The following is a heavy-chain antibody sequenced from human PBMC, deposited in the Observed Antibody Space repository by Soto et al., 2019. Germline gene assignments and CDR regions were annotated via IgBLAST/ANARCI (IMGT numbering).Heavy chain of an antibody. CDR2: IHTTDGT. Sequence: SETLSLTCTVSGGSISSYYWSWIRQPAGKRMEWIGRIHTTDGTNYNPSLKSRVTMSIDTSNNQFSLKLSSLTAADTAVYYCARALSSAAGLYFDFWGQGTLVTVSS. V-gene: IGHV4-4*07. D-gene: IGHD6-13*01. CDR1: GGSISSYY. J-gene: IGHJ4*02. CDR3: ARALSSAAGLYFDF.